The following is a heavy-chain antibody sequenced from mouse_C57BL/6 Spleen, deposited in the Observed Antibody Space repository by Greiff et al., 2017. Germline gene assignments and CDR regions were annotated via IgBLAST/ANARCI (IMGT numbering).Heavy chain of an antibody. CDR1: GYTFTSYW. D-gene: IGHD1-1*01. J-gene: IGHJ2*01. V-gene: IGHV1-72*01. CDR2: IAPNSGGT. Sequence: QVQLQQPGAELVKPGASVKLSCKASGYTFTSYWMHWVKQRPGRGLEWIGRIAPNSGGTKYNEKFKSRATLTVDKPSSTAYMQLSSLTSEDSAVYYWARESYYGSSYYFDYWGQGTTLTVSS. CDR3: ARESYYGSSYYFDY.